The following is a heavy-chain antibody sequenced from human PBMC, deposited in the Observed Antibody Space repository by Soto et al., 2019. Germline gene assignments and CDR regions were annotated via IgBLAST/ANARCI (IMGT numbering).Heavy chain of an antibody. Sequence: ASVKVSCKASGYTFTGYDVNWGRQATGQGLEWMGWMNPNSGNTGYAQKFQGRVTMTRNTSISTAYMELSSLRSEDTAVYYCARGSGQPDSSGWPGDYYYGMDVWGQGTTVTVSS. V-gene: IGHV1-8*01. CDR2: MNPNSGNT. CDR3: ARGSGQPDSSGWPGDYYYGMDV. J-gene: IGHJ6*02. D-gene: IGHD6-19*01. CDR1: GYTFTGYD.